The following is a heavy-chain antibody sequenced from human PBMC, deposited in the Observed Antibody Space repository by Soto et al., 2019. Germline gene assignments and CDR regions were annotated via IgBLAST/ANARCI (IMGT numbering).Heavy chain of an antibody. CDR3: ARRDSEENWFDP. J-gene: IGHJ5*02. CDR2: INQDGGEK. Sequence: EVHLVESGGGLVRPGESLRLSCAASGFIFSTYWMSWVRQAPGKGLEWLANINQDGGEKYYVDSVKGRFTISRDNAKNSLYLQMDSLRAEDTAVYYCARRDSEENWFDPWGQGTLVTVSS. CDR1: GFIFSTYW. V-gene: IGHV3-7*01.